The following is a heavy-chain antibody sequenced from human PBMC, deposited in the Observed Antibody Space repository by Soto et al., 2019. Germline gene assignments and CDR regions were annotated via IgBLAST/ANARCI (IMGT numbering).Heavy chain of an antibody. CDR2: ISGSGGST. CDR1: GFTFSSYA. V-gene: IGHV3-23*01. CDR3: AKCSNSGSYLTFDY. D-gene: IGHD1-26*01. Sequence: LRLSCAASGFTFSSYAMSWARQAPGKGLEWVSAISGSGGSTYYADSVKGRFTISRDNSKNTLYLQMNSLRAEDTAVYYCAKCSNSGSYLTFDYWGQGTLVTVSS. J-gene: IGHJ4*02.